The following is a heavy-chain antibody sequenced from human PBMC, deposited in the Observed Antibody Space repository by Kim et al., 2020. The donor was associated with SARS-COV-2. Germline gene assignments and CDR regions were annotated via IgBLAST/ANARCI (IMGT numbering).Heavy chain of an antibody. D-gene: IGHD3-22*01. Sequence: TPSLKSRVTISVDTSKNQFSLKLGSVTAAYTAVYYCARDPYDSSGYYSTTWGQGTLVTVSS. J-gene: IGHJ5*02. CDR3: ARDPYDSSGYYSTT. V-gene: IGHV4-31*02.